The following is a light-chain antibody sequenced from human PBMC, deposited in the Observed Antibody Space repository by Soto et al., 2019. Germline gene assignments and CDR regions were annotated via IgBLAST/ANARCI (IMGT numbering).Light chain of an antibody. CDR1: QTIDTY. V-gene: IGKV1-39*01. J-gene: IGKJ1*01. CDR2: AAS. Sequence: DIQMTQSPSSLAVSVGDRSTITCRASQTIDTYLNWYQQKPGKAPRLLIYAASNRPSGIPSRFSGSGSGTDFTLAISSLQPEDFATYYCQQSYSNSPTFGQGTKVDIK. CDR3: QQSYSNSPT.